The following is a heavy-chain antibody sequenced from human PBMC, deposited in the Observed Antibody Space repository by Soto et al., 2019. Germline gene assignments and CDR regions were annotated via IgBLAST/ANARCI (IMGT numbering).Heavy chain of an antibody. V-gene: IGHV1-18*01. Sequence: QVQLVQSGAEVKKPGASVKVSCKASGYTFTSYGISWVRQAPGQGLEWMGWISTYNGNTNYAQKLQGRVTMTTDTSTSTAYMELRSLRSDDTAVYYCATGADYYDSSGEELDYWGQGTLVTVSS. J-gene: IGHJ4*02. D-gene: IGHD3-22*01. CDR2: ISTYNGNT. CDR1: GYTFTSYG. CDR3: ATGADYYDSSGEELDY.